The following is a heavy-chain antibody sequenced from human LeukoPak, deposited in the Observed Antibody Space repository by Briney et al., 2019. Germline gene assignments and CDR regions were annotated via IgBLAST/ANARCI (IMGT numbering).Heavy chain of an antibody. CDR2: ISSGSGYI. V-gene: IGHV3-21*01. D-gene: IGHD6-19*01. CDR3: ARTLANSGWYMN. Sequence: GGSLRLSCAASGFTFSSYSMNWVRQAPGKGLEWVSSISSGSGYIYCADSVKGRFTISRDNAKNSLYLQMNSLRAEDTAVYYCARTLANSGWYMNWGQGILVTVSS. CDR1: GFTFSSYS. J-gene: IGHJ4*02.